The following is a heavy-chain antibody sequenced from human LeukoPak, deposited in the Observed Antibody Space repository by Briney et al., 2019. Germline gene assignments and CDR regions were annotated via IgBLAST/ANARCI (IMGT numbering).Heavy chain of an antibody. Sequence: PSETLSLTCTVSGGSISSSSYYWGWIRQPPGKGLEWIGSIYYSGSTYYNPSLKSRVTISVDTSKNQFSLKLSSVTAADTAVYYCARRAVSYYSSDYWGQGTLVTVSS. CDR1: GGSISSSSYY. V-gene: IGHV4-39*01. J-gene: IGHJ4*02. D-gene: IGHD1-26*01. CDR2: IYYSGST. CDR3: ARRAVSYYSSDY.